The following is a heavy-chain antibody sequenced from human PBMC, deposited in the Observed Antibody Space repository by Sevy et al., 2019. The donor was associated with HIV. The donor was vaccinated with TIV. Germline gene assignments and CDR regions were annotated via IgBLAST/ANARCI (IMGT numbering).Heavy chain of an antibody. Sequence: GGSLRLSCAASGFTFSSYAMSWVRQAPGKGLEWVSAISGSGGSTYYADSVKGRFTISRDNSKNTLYLQMNSLRAEDTALYYCAKGPTYYHDSSGYYTLWPLYYWGQGTLVTVSS. CDR1: GFTFSSYA. D-gene: IGHD3-22*01. CDR2: ISGSGGST. J-gene: IGHJ4*02. CDR3: AKGPTYYHDSSGYYTLWPLYY. V-gene: IGHV3-23*01.